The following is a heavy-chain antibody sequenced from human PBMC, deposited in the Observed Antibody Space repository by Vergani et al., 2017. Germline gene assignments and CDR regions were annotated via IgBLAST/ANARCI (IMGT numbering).Heavy chain of an antibody. D-gene: IGHD2-2*01. CDR1: GFTFSSYW. CDR2: IKQDGSEK. V-gene: IGHV3-7*03. J-gene: IGHJ4*02. CDR3: ASLVVVPAASYFDY. Sequence: EVQLVESGGGLVQPGGSLRLSCAASGFTFSSYWMRWVRQAPGKGLEWVANIKQDGSEKYYVDSVKGRFTISRDNAKNSLYLQMNSLRAEDTAVYYGASLVVVPAASYFDYWGQGTLVTVSS.